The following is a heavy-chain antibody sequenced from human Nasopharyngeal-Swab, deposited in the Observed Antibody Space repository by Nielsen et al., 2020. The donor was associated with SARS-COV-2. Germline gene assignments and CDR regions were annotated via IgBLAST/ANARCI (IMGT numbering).Heavy chain of an antibody. D-gene: IGHD3-3*01. CDR3: ARYFPRPLDFWNNLSVSHLLYYYGMDV. J-gene: IGHJ6*02. CDR1: GFTFSSYW. Sequence: GGSLRLSCAASGFTFSSYWMHWVRQAPGKGLVWVSRINSDGSSTSYADSVKGRFTISRDNAKNTLYLQMNSLRAGDTAVYYCARYFPRPLDFWNNLSVSHLLYYYGMDVWGQGTTVTVSS. V-gene: IGHV3-74*01. CDR2: INSDGSST.